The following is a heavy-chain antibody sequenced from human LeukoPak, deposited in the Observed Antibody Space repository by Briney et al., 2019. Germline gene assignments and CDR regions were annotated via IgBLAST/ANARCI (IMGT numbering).Heavy chain of an antibody. J-gene: IGHJ4*02. CDR3: ARGGLHIVATSHHFDY. CDR1: GGTFSIYA. D-gene: IGHD5-12*01. Sequence: SVKLSCKASGGTFSIYAIGGGRQAPGQGRECRGRIIPILGIANYAQKLQGRVTITADKSTSTAYMELSSLRSEDTAVYYCARGGLHIVATSHHFDYWGQGTLVTVSS. V-gene: IGHV1-69*04. CDR2: IIPILGIA.